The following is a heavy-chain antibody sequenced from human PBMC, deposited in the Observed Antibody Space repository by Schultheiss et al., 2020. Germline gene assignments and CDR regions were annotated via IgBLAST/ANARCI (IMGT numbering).Heavy chain of an antibody. V-gene: IGHV1-8*01. CDR2: MNPNSGNT. J-gene: IGHJ4*02. D-gene: IGHD3-16*02. CDR1: GYTFTSYD. Sequence: ASVKVSFKASGYTFTSYDINWVRQATGQGLEWMGWMNPNSGNTGYAQKFQGRVTMTRNTSISTAYMELSSLRSEDTAVYYCARGRMITFGGVIVYWGQGTLVTFSS. CDR3: ARGRMITFGGVIVY.